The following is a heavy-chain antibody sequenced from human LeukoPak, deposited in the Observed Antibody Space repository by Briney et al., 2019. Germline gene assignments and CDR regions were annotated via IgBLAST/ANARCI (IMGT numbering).Heavy chain of an antibody. CDR3: VRTGSGWHFDY. J-gene: IGHJ4*02. CDR2: IYYSGST. CDR1: GGSISSYY. Sequence: PSETLSLTCTVSGGSISSYYWSWIRQPPGKGLEWIGYIYYSGSTNYNPSLKSRVTISVDTSKNQFSLKLSSVTAADTAVYYCVRTGSGWHFDYWGQGTLVTVSS. V-gene: IGHV4-59*01. D-gene: IGHD6-19*01.